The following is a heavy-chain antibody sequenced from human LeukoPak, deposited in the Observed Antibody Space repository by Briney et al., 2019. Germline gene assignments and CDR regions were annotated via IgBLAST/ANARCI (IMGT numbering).Heavy chain of an antibody. CDR1: GFTFSSHG. CDR3: VKDRSSGWYGGHDY. D-gene: IGHD6-19*01. CDR2: ISYDGNNK. Sequence: GRSLRLSCIISGFTFSSHGMHWVRQAPGKGLEWVAVISYDGNNKFYADSVKGRFTISRDSSKSTLYLQMNSLRPEDTAVYYCVKDRSSGWYGGHDYWGQGTLVTVSS. J-gene: IGHJ4*02. V-gene: IGHV3-30*18.